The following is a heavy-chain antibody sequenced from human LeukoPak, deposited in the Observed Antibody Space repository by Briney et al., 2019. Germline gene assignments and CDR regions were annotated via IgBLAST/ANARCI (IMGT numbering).Heavy chain of an antibody. CDR2: ISAGGGST. CDR1: GFTFSSYA. D-gene: IGHD2-15*01. V-gene: IGHV3-23*01. CDR3: ATIRGQYCSGGSCYGPDY. J-gene: IGHJ4*02. Sequence: GGSLRLSCAASGFTFSSYAMSWVRQAPGKGLEWVSGISAGGGSTYYADSVKGRFTISRDSSKNILYLQMNSLRAEDTAVYYYATIRGQYCSGGSCYGPDYWGQGTLVTVSS.